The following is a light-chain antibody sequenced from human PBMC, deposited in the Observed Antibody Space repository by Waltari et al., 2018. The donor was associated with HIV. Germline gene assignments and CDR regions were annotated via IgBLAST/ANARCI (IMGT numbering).Light chain of an antibody. CDR3: QQSYNAPYT. CDR2: GAS. Sequence: DIRMTQSPSSRSASVGDRVIISCRSSQDMSSNFNWYQKTAGKAPKLLIYGASNLQSGVPTRFSASGSGTAFTLAINGLQPEDFATYFCQQSYNAPYTFGQGTK. J-gene: IGKJ2*01. CDR1: QDMSSN. V-gene: IGKV1-39*01.